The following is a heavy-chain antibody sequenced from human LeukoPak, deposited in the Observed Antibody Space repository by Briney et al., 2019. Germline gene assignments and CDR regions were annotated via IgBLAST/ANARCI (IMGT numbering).Heavy chain of an antibody. J-gene: IGHJ3*02. CDR1: GGSISSGGYY. CDR2: IYHSGST. V-gene: IGHV4-30-2*01. Sequence: SETLSLTCTVSGGSISSGGYYWSWIRQPPGKGLEWIGYIYHSGSTYYNPSLKSRVTISVDRSKNQFSLKLSSVTAADTAVYYCAREVVRSGYGLKASNAFDIWGQGTMVTVSS. D-gene: IGHD5-12*01. CDR3: AREVVRSGYGLKASNAFDI.